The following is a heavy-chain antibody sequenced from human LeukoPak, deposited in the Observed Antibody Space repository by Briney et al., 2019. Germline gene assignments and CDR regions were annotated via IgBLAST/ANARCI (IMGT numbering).Heavy chain of an antibody. Sequence: GGSLRLSCSDSGFSFSSYEMNWVRQAPGKGLEWISYISSSGSITFYADSEKGRFTISRDNARNSLYLQMNSLRAEDTAVYYCASTRSTSDWYTRGFEYWGQGTLVTVSS. CDR1: GFSFSSYE. J-gene: IGHJ4*02. V-gene: IGHV3-48*03. CDR2: ISSSGSIT. D-gene: IGHD6-19*01. CDR3: ASTRSTSDWYTRGFEY.